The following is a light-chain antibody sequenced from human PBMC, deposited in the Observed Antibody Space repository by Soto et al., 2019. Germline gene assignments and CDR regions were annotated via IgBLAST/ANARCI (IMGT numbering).Light chain of an antibody. CDR2: AAS. V-gene: IGKV1-6*01. CDR1: QGIRSA. Sequence: AIQMTQAPSSLSGSLGDRVTITCRTSQGIRSALGWYQQKPGKVPKLLIYAASTLQSGVPSRFSGSGSGRDFTLTISSLQPEDFATYYCLLDYNYFWAFGQGTKVDI. J-gene: IGKJ1*01. CDR3: LLDYNYFWA.